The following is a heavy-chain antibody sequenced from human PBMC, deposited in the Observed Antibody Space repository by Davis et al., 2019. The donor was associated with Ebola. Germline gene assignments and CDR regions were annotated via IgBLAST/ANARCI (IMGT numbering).Heavy chain of an antibody. J-gene: IGHJ3*02. V-gene: IGHV3-23*01. CDR1: GFTFSSYA. D-gene: IGHD3-3*01. CDR3: ARDPAEGTIFGVVVRWDAFDI. Sequence: PGGSLRLSCAASGFTFSSYAMSWVRQAPGKGLEWVSAISGSGGSTYYADSVKGRFTISRDNAKNSLYLQMNSLRAEDTAVYYCARDPAEGTIFGVVVRWDAFDIWGQGTMVTVSS. CDR2: ISGSGGST.